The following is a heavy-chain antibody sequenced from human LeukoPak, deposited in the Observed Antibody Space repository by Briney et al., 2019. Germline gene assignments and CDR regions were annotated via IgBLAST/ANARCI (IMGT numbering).Heavy chain of an antibody. D-gene: IGHD6-6*01. CDR3: ARVRSAARPDGDYFDY. Sequence: KPSETLSLTCTVSAGSISSYYWSWIRQPAGKGLEWIGRIYTSGSTNYNPSLKSRVTMSVDTSKNQFSLKLSSVTAVDTAVYYCARVRSAARPDGDYFDYWGQGTLVTVSS. V-gene: IGHV4-4*07. CDR1: AGSISSYY. CDR2: IYTSGST. J-gene: IGHJ4*02.